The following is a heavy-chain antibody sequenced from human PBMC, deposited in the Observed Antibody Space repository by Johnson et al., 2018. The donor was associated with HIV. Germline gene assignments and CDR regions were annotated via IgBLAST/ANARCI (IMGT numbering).Heavy chain of an antibody. J-gene: IGHJ3*02. V-gene: IGHV3-30*02. CDR2: IRYDGSNK. CDR1: GFTFDDYG. Sequence: QVQLVESGGGVVRPGGSLRLSCAASGFTFDDYGMSWVRQAPGKGLEWVAFIRYDGSNKYYADSVKGRFTIPRVNSKNMLYLQMNSLRVEDTAVYYCVKEASRGTVTQAPDAFDIWGQGTVVTVSS. D-gene: IGHD4-17*01. CDR3: VKEASRGTVTQAPDAFDI.